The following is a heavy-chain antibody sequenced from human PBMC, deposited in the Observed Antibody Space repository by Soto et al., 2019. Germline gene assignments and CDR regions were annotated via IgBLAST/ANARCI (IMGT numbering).Heavy chain of an antibody. J-gene: IGHJ4*02. CDR3: AKSPATAIPARRFDH. D-gene: IGHD6-6*01. Sequence: PGGSLRLSCAASGFTFSTYVMTWVRQAPGKGLEWVSGISASGSNTYYADSVMGRFTISRDNSKNTLHLQMDSLGVDDTAVYYCAKSPATAIPARRFDHWGPGTLVNVSS. CDR2: ISASGSNT. CDR1: GFTFSTYV. V-gene: IGHV3-23*01.